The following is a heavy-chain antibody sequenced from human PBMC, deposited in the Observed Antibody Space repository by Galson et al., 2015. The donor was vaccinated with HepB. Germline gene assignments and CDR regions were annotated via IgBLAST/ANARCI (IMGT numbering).Heavy chain of an antibody. CDR2: INSGGST. V-gene: IGHV3-66*01. D-gene: IGHD3-22*01. CDR1: GFTVSSNH. CDR3: ARARAYDSSGYRTPYYGMDV. J-gene: IGHJ6*02. Sequence: SLRLSCAASGFTVSSNHMNWVRQPPGKGLEWVSVINSGGSTYYADSVKGRFTISRDNSKNTLYLQMNSLRADDTAVYYCARARAYDSSGYRTPYYGMDVWGQGTTVTVSS.